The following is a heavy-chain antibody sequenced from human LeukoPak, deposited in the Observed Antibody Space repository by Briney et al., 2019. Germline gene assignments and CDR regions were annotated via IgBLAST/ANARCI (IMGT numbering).Heavy chain of an antibody. Sequence: PGGSLRLSCAASGFTFSSYAMSWVRQAPGKGLEWISSITTRSDYTYYTDSVEGRFTISRDDAKNSLYLQMNSLRVEDTAVYYCARGGTGSENDYWGQGILVTVSS. CDR1: GFTFSSYA. D-gene: IGHD3-9*01. CDR2: ITTRSDYT. V-gene: IGHV3-21*01. CDR3: ARGGTGSENDY. J-gene: IGHJ4*02.